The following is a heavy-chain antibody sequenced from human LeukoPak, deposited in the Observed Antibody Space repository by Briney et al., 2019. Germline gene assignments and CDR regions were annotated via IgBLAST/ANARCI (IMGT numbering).Heavy chain of an antibody. CDR1: GGSISSSSYY. CDR2: IYYSGST. J-gene: IGHJ6*03. Sequence: SETLSLTCTVSGGSISSSSYYWGWIRQPPGKGLEWIGSIYYSGSTYYNPSLKSRVTISVDTSKNQFSLKLSSVTAADTAVYYCARVISGSNYDVGMDVWGKGTTVTVSS. CDR3: ARVISGSNYDVGMDV. V-gene: IGHV4-39*07. D-gene: IGHD4-11*01.